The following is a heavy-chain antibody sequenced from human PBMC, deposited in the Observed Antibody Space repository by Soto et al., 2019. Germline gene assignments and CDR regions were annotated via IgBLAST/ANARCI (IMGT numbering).Heavy chain of an antibody. CDR2: IYYSGST. J-gene: IGHJ4*02. CDR3: ASLSGGYDYIWGSYRYTEGHFDY. V-gene: IGHV4-39*01. CDR1: GGSISSSSYY. Sequence: QLQLQESGPGLVKPSETLSLTCTVSGGSISSSSYYWGWIRQPPGKGLEWIGSIYYSGSTYYNPSVKSRVTISVDTSKNQFSLKLSSVTAADTAVYYCASLSGGYDYIWGSYRYTEGHFDYWGQGTLVTVSS. D-gene: IGHD3-16*02.